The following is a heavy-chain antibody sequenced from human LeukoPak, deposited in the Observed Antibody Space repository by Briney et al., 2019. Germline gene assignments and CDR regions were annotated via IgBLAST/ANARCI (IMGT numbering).Heavy chain of an antibody. Sequence: GGSLRLSCAASGFTFSSYAMHWVRQAPGKGLEWVAVISYDGSNKYYADSVKGRFTISRDNSKNTLYLQMNSLRAEDTAVYYCARGGPYSSSPFDYWGQGTLVTVSS. CDR2: ISYDGSNK. CDR3: ARGGPYSSSPFDY. J-gene: IGHJ4*02. D-gene: IGHD6-6*01. CDR1: GFTFSSYA. V-gene: IGHV3-30*04.